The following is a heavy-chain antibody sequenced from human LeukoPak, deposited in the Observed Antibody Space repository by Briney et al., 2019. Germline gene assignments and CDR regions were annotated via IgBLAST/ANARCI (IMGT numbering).Heavy chain of an antibody. V-gene: IGHV1-2*02. CDR3: ARETAGGQSTTMGY. CDR1: GYTFNGYY. J-gene: IGHJ4*02. Sequence: GASVKVSCKASGYTFNGYYMHWVRQAPGQGLEWMGWINPNSGGTNYAQKFQGRVTMTRDTSISTAYMELSRLRSDDTAVYYCARETAGGQSTTMGYWGQGTLVTVSS. CDR2: INPNSGGT. D-gene: IGHD4-23*01.